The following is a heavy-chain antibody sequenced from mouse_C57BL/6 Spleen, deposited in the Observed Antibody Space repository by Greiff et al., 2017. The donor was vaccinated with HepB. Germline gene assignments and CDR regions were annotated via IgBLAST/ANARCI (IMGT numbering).Heavy chain of an antibody. Sequence: QVQLQQSGAELARPGASVKLSCKASGYTFTSYGISWVKQRTGQGLEWIGEIYPRSGNTYYNEKFKGKATLTADKSSSTAYMELRSLTSEDSAVYFCARKRDYYGSGAMDYWGQGTSVTVSS. J-gene: IGHJ4*01. D-gene: IGHD1-1*01. V-gene: IGHV1-81*01. CDR3: ARKRDYYGSGAMDY. CDR1: GYTFTSYG. CDR2: IYPRSGNT.